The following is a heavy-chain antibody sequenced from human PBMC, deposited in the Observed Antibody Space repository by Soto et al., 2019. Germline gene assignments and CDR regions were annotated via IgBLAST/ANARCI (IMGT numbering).Heavy chain of an antibody. CDR1: GGSISSSSYY. V-gene: IGHV4-39*01. CDR3: ARPSQYAGNY. CDR2: IYYSGST. Sequence: SETLSLTCTVSGGSISSSSYYWGWIRQPPGKGLEWIGSIYYSGSTYYNPSLKSRVTISVDTSKNQFSLKLSSVTAADTAVYSCARPSQYAGNYWGQGTLVTVSS. J-gene: IGHJ4*02.